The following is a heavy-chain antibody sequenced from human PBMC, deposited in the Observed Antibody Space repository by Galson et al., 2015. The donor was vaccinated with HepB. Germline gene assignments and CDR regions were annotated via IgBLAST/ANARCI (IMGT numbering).Heavy chain of an antibody. V-gene: IGHV1-18*01. Sequence: SVKVSCKASGYTLRSYDITWVRQAPGQGLEWMGWISAYNGDTNYEQKFQGRVIMTTDTFTSTAYMELSSLRSDDTALYYCGRVVRTGAPYFDYWGQGTLVTVSS. J-gene: IGHJ4*02. CDR2: ISAYNGDT. CDR3: GRVVRTGAPYFDY. CDR1: GYTLRSYD. D-gene: IGHD7-27*01.